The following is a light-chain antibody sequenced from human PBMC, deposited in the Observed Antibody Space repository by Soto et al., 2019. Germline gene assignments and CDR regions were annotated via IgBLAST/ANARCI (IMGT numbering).Light chain of an antibody. CDR3: GAWDDSLNGYV. CDR1: SSNIGSKS. V-gene: IGLV1-44*01. Sequence: QSVLTQPPSASGTPGQWVTISCSGSSSNIGSKSVNWYQQLPGTAPKLLIYSNSQRPSGVPDRFSGSKSGTSASLAVSGLQPVDEADYYCGAWDDSLNGYVFGTGTKVTVL. CDR2: SNS. J-gene: IGLJ1*01.